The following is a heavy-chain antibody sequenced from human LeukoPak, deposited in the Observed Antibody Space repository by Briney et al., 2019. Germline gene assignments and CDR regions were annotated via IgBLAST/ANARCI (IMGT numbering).Heavy chain of an antibody. CDR2: ISAYNGNT. CDR1: GYTFTSYG. CDR3: ARTPKEWEYYFDY. D-gene: IGHD1-26*01. Sequence: ASVKVSCKASGYTFTSYGISWVRQAPGQGLEWMGWISAYNGNTNYAQKLQGRVTMTTDTSSSTAYVELRSLRSDDTAVYYCARTPKEWEYYFDYWGQGTLVTVSS. J-gene: IGHJ4*02. V-gene: IGHV1-18*01.